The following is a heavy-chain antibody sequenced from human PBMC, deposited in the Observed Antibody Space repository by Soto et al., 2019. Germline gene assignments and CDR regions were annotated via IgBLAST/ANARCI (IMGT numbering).Heavy chain of an antibody. CDR1: GGSISTYY. CDR2: IDHSGST. J-gene: IGHJ4*02. Sequence: SETLSLTCTVTGGSISTYYWSWIRQPPGKGLEWIGRIDHSGSTNYNPSLKSRVIMSVDTSKNQFSLHLRSVTAADTAMYYCARSPLELREFDYWGQGALVTVSS. V-gene: IGHV4-4*07. CDR3: ARSPLELREFDY. D-gene: IGHD1-7*01.